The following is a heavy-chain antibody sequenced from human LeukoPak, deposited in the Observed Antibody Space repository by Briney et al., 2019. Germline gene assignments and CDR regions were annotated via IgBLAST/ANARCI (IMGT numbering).Heavy chain of an antibody. Sequence: GGSLRLSCVASGFIVSNYWMTWVRQAPGKGLEWVATIKEDGSQKYYVDSVKGRFTISRDNAKNSLYLQMNILRADDSAVYYCARSGYRGYYDYWGQGALVTVSS. D-gene: IGHD3-10*01. CDR3: ARSGYRGYYDY. CDR2: IKEDGSQK. J-gene: IGHJ4*02. V-gene: IGHV3-7*01. CDR1: GFIVSNYW.